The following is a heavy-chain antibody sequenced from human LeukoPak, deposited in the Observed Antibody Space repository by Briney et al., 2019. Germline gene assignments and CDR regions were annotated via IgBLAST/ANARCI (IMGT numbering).Heavy chain of an antibody. CDR1: GYSFANYW. D-gene: IGHD6-19*01. Sequence: GESLKISCKGSGYSFANYWIGWVRRLHGQGLEWMRIISPGDSNTRYSPSFQGQVTISADKSISTAYRQWSNLKASDTAIYYCARREGSGWTFDYWGQGALVTVSS. CDR3: ARREGSGWTFDY. CDR2: ISPGDSNT. J-gene: IGHJ4*02. V-gene: IGHV5-51*01.